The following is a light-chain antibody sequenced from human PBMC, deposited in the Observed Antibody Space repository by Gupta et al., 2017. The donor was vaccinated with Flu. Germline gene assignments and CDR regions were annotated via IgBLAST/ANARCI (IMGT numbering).Light chain of an antibody. V-gene: IGKV1-9*01. J-gene: IGKJ2*02. CDR2: VAS. CDR3: QQLYSYPRT. Sequence: PSFLSASVGDIVTITCRASQGISNYLAWYQQKPGKAPNLLIYVASTLQSGVPSRFSGSGSGTEFTFTISSLQPEDFATHYCQQLYSYPRTFGEGTKMEIK. CDR1: QGISNY.